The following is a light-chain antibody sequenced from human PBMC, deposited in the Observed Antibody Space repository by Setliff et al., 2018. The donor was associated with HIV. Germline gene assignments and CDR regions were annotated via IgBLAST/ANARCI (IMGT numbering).Light chain of an antibody. CDR1: SSDVGGYDY. Sequence: QSVLAQPASVSGSPGQSITISCTGTSSDVGGYDYVSWYQQHPGKAPKLLIYGVSNRPSGVSNRFSGSKSGNTASPTISGLQAEDEAEYYCNSYTSTRTLVFGSGTKVTVL. J-gene: IGLJ1*01. CDR2: GVS. V-gene: IGLV2-14*01. CDR3: NSYTSTRTLV.